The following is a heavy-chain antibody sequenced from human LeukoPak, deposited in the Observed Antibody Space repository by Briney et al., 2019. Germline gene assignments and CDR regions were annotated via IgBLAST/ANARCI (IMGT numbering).Heavy chain of an antibody. CDR3: AREPGGDYGSDY. V-gene: IGHV3-23*01. D-gene: IGHD3-16*01. Sequence: GGSLRLSCAASGFTFSSYAMSWVRQAPGKGLEWVSAISGSGGSTYYAQKFQGRVTMTRDTSTSTVYMELTSLRSEDTAVYFCAREPGGDYGSDYWGQGTPVTVSS. J-gene: IGHJ4*02. CDR1: GFTFSSYA. CDR2: ISGSGGST.